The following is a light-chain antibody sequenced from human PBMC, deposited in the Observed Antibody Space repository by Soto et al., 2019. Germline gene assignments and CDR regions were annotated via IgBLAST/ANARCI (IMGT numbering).Light chain of an antibody. CDR1: QTVSNK. CDR2: DAT. CDR3: QQRSNWPPIA. V-gene: IGKV3-11*01. J-gene: IGKJ5*01. Sequence: EIVLTQSPATLSSSPGERATLSCRASQTVSNKLAWYQHKPGQAPRLLIYDATNRATGIPARFSGSGSGTDFTLTISSLEPEDFAVYYCQQRSNWPPIAFGQGTRLET.